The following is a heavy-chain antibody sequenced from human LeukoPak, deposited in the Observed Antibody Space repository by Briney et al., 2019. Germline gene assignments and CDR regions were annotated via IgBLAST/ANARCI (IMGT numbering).Heavy chain of an antibody. J-gene: IGHJ4*02. CDR3: ARVRVAGTPRFDY. CDR1: GGSISSGGYY. D-gene: IGHD6-19*01. V-gene: IGHV4-31*03. Sequence: PSQTLCLTCTASGGSISSGGYYWSWIRQHQQKDPERNGYSYSSGTTYHNPSLMSRVTISVDTSKNQFSLKLSSVTAADTAVYYCARVRVAGTPRFDYWGQGTLATVSS. CDR2: SYSSGTT.